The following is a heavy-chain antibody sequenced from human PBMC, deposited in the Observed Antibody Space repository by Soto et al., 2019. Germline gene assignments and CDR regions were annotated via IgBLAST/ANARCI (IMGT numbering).Heavy chain of an antibody. CDR1: GYTFTSYG. CDR3: ASTRITIFGVDPFDY. CDR2: ISAYNGNT. Sequence: QVQLVQSGAEVKKPGASVKVSCKASGYTFTSYGISWVRQAPGQGLEWMGWISAYNGNTNYAQKLQGRVTMTTDTSTSTAYMELRSLRSDDTVVYYCASTRITIFGVDPFDYWGQGTLVTVSS. V-gene: IGHV1-18*01. D-gene: IGHD3-3*01. J-gene: IGHJ4*02.